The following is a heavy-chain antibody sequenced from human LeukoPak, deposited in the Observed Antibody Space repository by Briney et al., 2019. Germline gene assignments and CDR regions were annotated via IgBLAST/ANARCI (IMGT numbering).Heavy chain of an antibody. Sequence: PGGSLRLSCAASGFTFSTYNMNWVRQAPGKGLEWVSSISHSSSSTIYYADSVKGRFTISRDNAKNSLYLQMNSLRAEDTAVYYCAAIFGVVTSDYWGQGTLVTVSS. V-gene: IGHV3-48*01. CDR3: AAIFGVVTSDY. D-gene: IGHD3-3*01. CDR2: ISHSSSSTI. CDR1: GFTFSTYN. J-gene: IGHJ4*02.